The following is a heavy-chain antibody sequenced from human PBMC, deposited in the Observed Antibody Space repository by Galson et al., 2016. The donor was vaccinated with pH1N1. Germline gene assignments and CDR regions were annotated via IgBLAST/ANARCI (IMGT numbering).Heavy chain of an antibody. CDR2: IIPLFGTA. CDR3: ARDGGTAGAFDI. CDR1: RGTFSNYV. D-gene: IGHD6-25*01. Sequence: SVKVSRKASRGTFSNYVINWVRQAPGQGLEWMGGIIPLFGTAYYARNFQGKFTITADKSTSTAYMELNSLTSEDTALYFCARDGGTAGAFDIWGPGTMVTVSS. V-gene: IGHV1-69*06. J-gene: IGHJ3*02.